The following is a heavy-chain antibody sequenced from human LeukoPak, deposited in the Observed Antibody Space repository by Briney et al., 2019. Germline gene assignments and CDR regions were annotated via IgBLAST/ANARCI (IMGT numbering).Heavy chain of an antibody. CDR1: GGSFSGYY. CDR2: INHSGST. V-gene: IGHV4-34*01. Sequence: SETLSLTCAVYGGSFSGYYWSWIRQPPGKGLEWIGEINHSGSTNYNPSLKSRVTISVDTSKNQFSLKLSSVTAADTAVYYCARLLFTMVRGVVFGYWGQGTLVTVSS. J-gene: IGHJ4*02. D-gene: IGHD3-10*01. CDR3: ARLLFTMVRGVVFGY.